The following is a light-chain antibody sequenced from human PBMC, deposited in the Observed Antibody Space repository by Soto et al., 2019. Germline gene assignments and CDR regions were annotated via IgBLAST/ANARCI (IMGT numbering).Light chain of an antibody. V-gene: IGKV3D-20*02. Sequence: EIVLTQSPGTLSLSPGERATLSCRASQSVSSSSLAWYQQKPGQAPRLLIYDTSSRATGIPDRFSGSGSGTDFTLTISRLEPEDFATYYCQQSYSTPFTFGQGAKLEIK. J-gene: IGKJ2*01. CDR1: QSVSSSS. CDR2: DTS. CDR3: QQSYSTPFT.